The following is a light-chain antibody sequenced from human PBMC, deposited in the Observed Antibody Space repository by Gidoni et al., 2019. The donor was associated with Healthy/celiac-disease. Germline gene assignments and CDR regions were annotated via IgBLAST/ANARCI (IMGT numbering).Light chain of an antibody. CDR3: QQSYTFPWT. CDR2: SAS. Sequence: DIQMPQSPSSLSASVGHRVTITCRASQTSGNFLNWYQQKPGSAPKFLIQSASRLQVGAPSRFSGSGSGTEFTFIISRLQPEDVATYYCQQSYTFPWTFGPGTKVDIK. V-gene: IGKV1-39*01. J-gene: IGKJ1*01. CDR1: QTSGNF.